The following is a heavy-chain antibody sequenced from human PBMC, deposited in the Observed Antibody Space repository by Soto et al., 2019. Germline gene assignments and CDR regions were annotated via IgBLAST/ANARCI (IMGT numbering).Heavy chain of an antibody. CDR3: AREKYIVVPRGSYCFDY. CDR1: GYTFASYG. CDR2: ISAYNGNT. V-gene: IGHV1-18*04. J-gene: IGHJ4*02. Sequence: ASVKVSCKASGYTFASYGISWVRQAPGQGLEWMGWISAYNGNTNYAQKLQGRVTMTTDTSTSTAYMELRSLRSDDTAVYYCAREKYIVVPRGSYCFDYWGQGTLVTVSS. D-gene: IGHD2-2*01.